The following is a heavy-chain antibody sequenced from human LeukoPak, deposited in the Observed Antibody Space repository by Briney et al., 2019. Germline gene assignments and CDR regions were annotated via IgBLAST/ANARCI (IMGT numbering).Heavy chain of an antibody. CDR2: ISTYNDNT. V-gene: IGHV1-18*01. CDR3: ARQVVTTMALPDY. CDR1: GYTFTSYG. J-gene: IGHJ4*02. D-gene: IGHD5-18*01. Sequence: EASVKVSCKTSGYTFTSYGMSWVRQAPGQRLEWMGWISTYNDNTNYAQKFRGRVTMTTDTSTSTVYMELRSLRSDDTAIYYCARQVVTTMALPDYWGQGTLVTVSS.